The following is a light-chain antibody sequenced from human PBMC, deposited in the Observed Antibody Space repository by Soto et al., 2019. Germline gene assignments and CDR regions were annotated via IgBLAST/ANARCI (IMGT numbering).Light chain of an antibody. CDR1: QSISTW. CDR2: KAS. V-gene: IGKV1-5*03. Sequence: DIQMTQSPSTLSASVGDRVTITCRASQSISTWLAWYQKKPGKAPKLLIYKASSLESGVPSRFSGSGSGTEFTLTISSLQPDDFATYCCQQYNSYPLTFGGGTKVEIK. J-gene: IGKJ4*01. CDR3: QQYNSYPLT.